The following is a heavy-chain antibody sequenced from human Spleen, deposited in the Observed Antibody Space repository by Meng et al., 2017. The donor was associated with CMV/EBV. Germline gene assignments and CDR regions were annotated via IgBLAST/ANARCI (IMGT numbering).Heavy chain of an antibody. CDR3: ARIYSSSWYWFDP. J-gene: IGHJ5*02. V-gene: IGHV3-21*01. D-gene: IGHD6-13*01. CDR1: GFTFSRHS. Sequence: GESLKISCLTSGFTFSRHSMNWVRQAPGRGLEWVSSISSSSSYIYYADSVKGRFTISRDNAKNSLYLQMNSLRAEDTAVYYCARIYSSSWYWFDPWGQGTLVTVSS. CDR2: ISSSSSYI.